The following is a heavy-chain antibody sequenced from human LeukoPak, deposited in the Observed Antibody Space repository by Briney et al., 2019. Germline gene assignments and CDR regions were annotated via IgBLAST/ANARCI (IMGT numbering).Heavy chain of an antibody. CDR3: AKGPAPYCSGGSCYSPHWYFDL. CDR1: QFTFSNYA. V-gene: IGHV3-23*01. J-gene: IGHJ2*01. CDR2: ISGSGNTT. Sequence: GGSLRLSCAASQFTFSNYAMSWVRQAPGKGLEWVSAISGSGNTTYFGDSVTGRFTISRDNPKNTVYLQMNSLSAEDTAVYYCAKGPAPYCSGGSCYSPHWYFDLWGRGTLVTVSS. D-gene: IGHD2-15*01.